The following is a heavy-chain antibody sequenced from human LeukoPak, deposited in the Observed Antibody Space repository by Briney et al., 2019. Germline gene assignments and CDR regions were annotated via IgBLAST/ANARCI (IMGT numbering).Heavy chain of an antibody. CDR1: GCTLTELS. Sequence: GASVKVSCKVSGCTLTELSIHWARQVPGKGLEWMGGFAPEDGETVYPQKFQGRVTMTEDTSTDTAYMELSSLRSDDTAVYYCTTGRHTSFDYWGQGTLVTVSS. V-gene: IGHV1-24*01. CDR2: FAPEDGET. J-gene: IGHJ4*02. CDR3: TTGRHTSFDY.